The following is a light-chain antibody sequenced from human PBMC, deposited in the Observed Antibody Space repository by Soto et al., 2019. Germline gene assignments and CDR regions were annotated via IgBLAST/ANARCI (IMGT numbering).Light chain of an antibody. CDR3: SSKAGNTFYV. CDR2: RVT. Sequence: QSVLTQPPSASGSPGQSVTISCTGTSSDVGAYNSVSWYQQHPGKAPKLLLYRVTERPSGVPDRFSGSKSGNTASLTVSGLQAEDEADYYCSSKAGNTFYVFGTGTKLTVL. J-gene: IGLJ1*01. CDR1: SSDVGAYNS. V-gene: IGLV2-8*01.